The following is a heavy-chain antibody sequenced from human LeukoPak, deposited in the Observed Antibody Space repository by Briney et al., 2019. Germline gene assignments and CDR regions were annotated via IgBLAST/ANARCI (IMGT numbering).Heavy chain of an antibody. CDR3: AKLYDSSGYSLFDN. CDR2: ISSSGGST. CDR1: GLTFSNYA. J-gene: IGHJ3*02. V-gene: IGHV3-23*01. Sequence: GGSLKLSCAASGLTFSNYAMSWVRQAPGKGLEWVSGISSSGGSTYYADSVKGRFTISRDNSKNTLYLQMNSLRAEDTAVYYCAKLYDSSGYSLFDNWGQGTMVTVSS. D-gene: IGHD3-22*01.